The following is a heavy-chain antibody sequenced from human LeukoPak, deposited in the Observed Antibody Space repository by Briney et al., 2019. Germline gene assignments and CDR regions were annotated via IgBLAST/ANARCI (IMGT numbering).Heavy chain of an antibody. V-gene: IGHV4-30-4*01. J-gene: IGHJ5*02. CDR3: ARAKWVRGVTVDP. CDR2: IYYSGST. CDR1: GGSISSGDYY. D-gene: IGHD3-10*01. Sequence: SETLSLTCTVSGGSISSGDYYWSWIRQPPGKGLEWIGYIYYSGSTYYNPSLKSRVTISVDTSKNQFSLKLSPVTAADTAVYYCARAKWVRGVTVDPWGQGTLVTASS.